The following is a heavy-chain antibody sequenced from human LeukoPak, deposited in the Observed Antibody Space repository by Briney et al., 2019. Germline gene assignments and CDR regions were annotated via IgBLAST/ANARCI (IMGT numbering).Heavy chain of an antibody. J-gene: IGHJ4*02. V-gene: IGHV3-30*18. CDR3: AKDWSSSWYSSVDY. CDR2: ISYDGSNK. Sequence: GGSLRLSCAASGFTFSSYGMTWVRQAPGKGLEWVAVISYDGSNKYYADSVKGRFTISRDNSKNTLYLQMNSLRAEDTAVYYCAKDWSSSWYSSVDYWGQGTLVTVSS. CDR1: GFTFSSYG. D-gene: IGHD6-13*01.